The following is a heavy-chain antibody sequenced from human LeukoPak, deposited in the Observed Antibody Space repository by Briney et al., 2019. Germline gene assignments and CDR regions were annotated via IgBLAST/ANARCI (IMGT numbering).Heavy chain of an antibody. D-gene: IGHD5-24*01. CDR1: GFTFRSYA. V-gene: IGHV3-23*01. Sequence: PGGSLRLSCAASGFTFRSYAMSWDPQAPGKGLEWVSGISGSGGSTYYADSVKGRFTISRDNSKNTLYLQMNSLRAEDTAVYYCARVPERNYFDYWGQGTLVTVSS. CDR3: ARVPERNYFDY. J-gene: IGHJ4*02. CDR2: ISGSGGST.